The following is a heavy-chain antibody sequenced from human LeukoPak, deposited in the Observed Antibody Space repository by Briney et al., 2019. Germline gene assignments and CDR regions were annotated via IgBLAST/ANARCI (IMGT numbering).Heavy chain of an antibody. CDR3: ARDTGVVVAFDY. J-gene: IGHJ4*02. CDR1: GFPFINYA. V-gene: IGHV3-23*01. D-gene: IGHD2-15*01. CDR2: IGGSGGNT. Sequence: GGSLRLSCTASGFPFINYAMSWVRQAPGKGPEWASIIGGSGGNTYYANSVKGRFTISRDNSKNTLYLQMNSLRAEDTAVYYCARDTGVVVAFDYWGQGALVTVSS.